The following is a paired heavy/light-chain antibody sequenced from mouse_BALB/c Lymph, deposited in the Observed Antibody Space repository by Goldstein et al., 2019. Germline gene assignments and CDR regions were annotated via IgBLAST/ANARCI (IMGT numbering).Heavy chain of an antibody. CDR2: INPYYGST. V-gene: IGHV1-39*01. CDR1: GYSFTDYI. J-gene: IGHJ4*01. CDR3: ARSVGLRYAMDY. Sequence: EIQLQQTGPELVKPGASVKISCKASGYSFTDYIMLWVKQSHGKSLEWIGNINPYYGSTSYNLKFKGKATLTVDKSSSTAYMQLNSLTSEDSAVYYCARSVGLRYAMDYWGQGTSVTVSS. D-gene: IGHD3-1*01.
Light chain of an antibody. CDR3: QQSNEDPHT. CDR1: QSVDYDGDSY. V-gene: IGKV3-4*01. Sequence: DIVLTQSPASLAVSLGQRATISCKASQSVDYDGDSYMNWYQQKPGQPPKLLIYAASNLESGIPARFSGSGSGTDFTLNIHPVEEEDAATYYCQQSNEDPHTFGGGTKLEIK. J-gene: IGKJ2*01. CDR2: AAS.